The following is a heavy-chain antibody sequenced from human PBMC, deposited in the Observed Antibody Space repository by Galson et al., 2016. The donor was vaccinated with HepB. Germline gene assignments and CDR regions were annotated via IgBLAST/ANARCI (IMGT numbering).Heavy chain of an antibody. J-gene: IGHJ5*02. CDR2: VSHSGGT. CDR1: GGSFSGYS. Sequence: ETLSLTCNVYGGSFSGYSWTWIRQPPGKGLEWIGEVSHSGGTNCNPSLKSRVTISVDTSKNQFSLNIRSVTAADTAVYYCARGMYAARGWFDPWGQGTLVAVSS. D-gene: IGHD6-6*01. CDR3: ARGMYAARGWFDP. V-gene: IGHV4-34*01.